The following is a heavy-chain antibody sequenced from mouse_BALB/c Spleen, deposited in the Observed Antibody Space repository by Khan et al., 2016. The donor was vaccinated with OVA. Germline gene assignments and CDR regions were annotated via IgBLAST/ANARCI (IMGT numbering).Heavy chain of an antibody. Sequence: VQLQQPGPELMKPGASVKISCKASGYSFTSYYMHWVKQSHGKSLEWIGYIDPFNGGTSYNQRFKGKATLTVDKSSSTAYMHLSSLTSEDSAVYYCARSTGTSWYFDVWGAGTTVTVSS. CDR3: ARSTGTSWYFDV. J-gene: IGHJ1*01. CDR2: IDPFNGGT. D-gene: IGHD4-1*02. V-gene: IGHV1S135*01. CDR1: GYSFTSYY.